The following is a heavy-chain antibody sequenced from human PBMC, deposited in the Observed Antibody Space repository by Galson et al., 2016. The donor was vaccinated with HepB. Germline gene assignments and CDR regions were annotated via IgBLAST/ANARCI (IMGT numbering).Heavy chain of an antibody. CDR1: GFTFSRYS. Sequence: SLRLSCAASGFTFSRYSVYWVRQAPGKGLEWVSYIGTSSSNIFYAVSVKGRFTISRDNAKNSLYLQMNSLRHEDTAVYYCAAGRGFDPWGRGTLVTVSS. V-gene: IGHV3-48*02. CDR2: IGTSSSNI. J-gene: IGHJ5*02. CDR3: AAGRGFDP. D-gene: IGHD3-10*01.